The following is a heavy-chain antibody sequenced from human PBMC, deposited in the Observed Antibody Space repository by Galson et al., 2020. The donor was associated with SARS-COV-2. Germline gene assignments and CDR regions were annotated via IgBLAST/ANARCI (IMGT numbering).Heavy chain of an antibody. J-gene: IGHJ4*02. CDR2: TYWNDYN. V-gene: IGHV2-5*01. Sequence: ESGPTLVKPTQTLTLTCTFSGFSLTTSMVGVGWIRQPPGKALEWLAFTYWNDYNRYSPSLKSRLTITKDTSKNQVVLTMTNMDPVDTATYYCTHRLAISPYSIDDYWGQGILVTVSS. D-gene: IGHD4-4*01. CDR3: THRLAISPYSIDDY. CDR1: GFSLTTSMVG.